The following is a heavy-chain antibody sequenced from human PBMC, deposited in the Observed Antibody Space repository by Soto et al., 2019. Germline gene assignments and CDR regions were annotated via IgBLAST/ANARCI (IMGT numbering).Heavy chain of an antibody. CDR2: ISAYNGNT. D-gene: IGHD3-22*01. J-gene: IGHJ6*02. CDR1: GYTFTSYG. Sequence: ALVKVSCKASGYTFTSYGISWVRQAPGQGLEWMGWISAYNGNTNYAQKLQGRVTMTTDTSTSTAYMELRSLRSDDTAVYYCARDVYDDSSGFYYGMDVWGQGTTVTVSS. CDR3: ARDVYDDSSGFYYGMDV. V-gene: IGHV1-18*01.